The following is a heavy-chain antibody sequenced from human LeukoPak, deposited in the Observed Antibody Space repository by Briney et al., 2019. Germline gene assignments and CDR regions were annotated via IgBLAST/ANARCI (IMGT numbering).Heavy chain of an antibody. J-gene: IGHJ4*02. D-gene: IGHD6-19*01. V-gene: IGHV1-2*02. CDR1: GYTFTGYY. CDR2: INPNSGGT. Sequence: GASVKVSCKASGYTFTGYYMHWVRQAPGQGLEWMGWINPNSGGTNYAQKFQGRVTMTRDTSISTAYMELSRLRSDDTAVYYCARDPAYSSGWYGTLDYWGQGTLVTISS. CDR3: ARDPAYSSGWYGTLDY.